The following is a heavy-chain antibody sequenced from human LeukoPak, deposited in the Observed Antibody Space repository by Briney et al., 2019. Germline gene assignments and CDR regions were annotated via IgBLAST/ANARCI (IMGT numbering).Heavy chain of an antibody. CDR1: GFTFTSSA. J-gene: IGHJ1*01. Sequence: GTSVKVSCKASGFTFTSSAVQWVRQARGQRLEWIGWIVVGSGNTNYAQKFQGRVTMTRDTSTSTVYMELSSLRSEDTAVYYCARCVSSKNIAAANWGQGTLVTVSS. V-gene: IGHV1-58*01. CDR3: ARCVSSKNIAAAN. D-gene: IGHD6-13*01. CDR2: IVVGSGNT.